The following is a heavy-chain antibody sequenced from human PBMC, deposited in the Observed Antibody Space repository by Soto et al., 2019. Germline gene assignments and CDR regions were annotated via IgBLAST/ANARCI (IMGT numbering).Heavy chain of an antibody. CDR2: IYYSGST. D-gene: IGHD6-6*01. CDR1: GGSISSGGYY. J-gene: IGHJ5*02. V-gene: IGHV4-31*03. CDR3: ARDRASSSAWFDP. Sequence: PSETLSLTCTVSGGSISSGGYYCSWIRQHPGKGLEYIGYIYYSGSTYYNPSLKSRVTISVDTSKNQFSLKLSSVTAADTAVYYCARDRASSSAWFDPWGQGTLVT.